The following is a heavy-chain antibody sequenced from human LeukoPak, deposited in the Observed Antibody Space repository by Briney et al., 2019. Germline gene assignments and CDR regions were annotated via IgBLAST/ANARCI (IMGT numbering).Heavy chain of an antibody. CDR1: GYNFIDYY. Sequence: ASVKVSCKASGYNFIDYYMHWVRQAPGQGLEWMGIINPSGGSTSCAQKFQGRVTMTRDMSTSTVYMELSSLRSEDTAVYYCARDGHDYGGNSGDLDYWGQGTLVTVSS. D-gene: IGHD4-23*01. J-gene: IGHJ4*02. CDR3: ARDGHDYGGNSGDLDY. CDR2: INPSGGST. V-gene: IGHV1-46*01.